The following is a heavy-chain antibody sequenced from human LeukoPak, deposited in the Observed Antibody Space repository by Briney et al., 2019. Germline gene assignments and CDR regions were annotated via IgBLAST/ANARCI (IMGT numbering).Heavy chain of an antibody. D-gene: IGHD1-26*01. V-gene: IGHV4-39*07. J-gene: IGHJ5*02. Sequence: SETLSLTCTVSGGSISSSIYYWGWIRQPPGKGLEWIGSIFYSGSTYYNSSLKSRVIISVDTSKNQLSLKLTSVTAADTAVYYCAKEVVGPWGQGTLVTVSS. CDR3: AKEVVGP. CDR2: IFYSGST. CDR1: GGSISSSIYY.